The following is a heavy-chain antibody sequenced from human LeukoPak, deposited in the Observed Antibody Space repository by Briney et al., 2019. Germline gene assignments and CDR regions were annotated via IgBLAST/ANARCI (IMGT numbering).Heavy chain of an antibody. D-gene: IGHD3-10*02. Sequence: GGSLRLSCSASGFTFSTYWMSWVRQAPGKGLEWVANMRRDGNEIYYLDSVRGRFTISRDNAKNSLYLQMNSLRAEETAVYYWSGLCWGNQLAGFDSWGQGTLVTGSP. J-gene: IGHJ4*02. CDR2: MRRDGNEI. V-gene: IGHV3-7*01. CDR1: GFTFSTYW. CDR3: SGLCWGNQLAGFDS.